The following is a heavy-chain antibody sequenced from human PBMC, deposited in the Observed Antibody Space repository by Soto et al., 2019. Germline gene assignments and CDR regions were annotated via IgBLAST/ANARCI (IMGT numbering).Heavy chain of an antibody. CDR3: ARRHYYDSSGYADALDI. V-gene: IGHV4-30-4*01. CDR2: TYHSGRT. CDR1: GDSISSGDYY. D-gene: IGHD3-22*01. J-gene: IGHJ3*02. Sequence: QVHLQESCPGLVEPSQTLSLTCTVSGDSISSGDYYWSWIRQSPDKGLEWIGYTYHSGRTYYKPSLKSRVTISADTSKNQFSLKLSSVTAADTAVYYCARRHYYDSSGYADALDIWGQGTSVTVSS.